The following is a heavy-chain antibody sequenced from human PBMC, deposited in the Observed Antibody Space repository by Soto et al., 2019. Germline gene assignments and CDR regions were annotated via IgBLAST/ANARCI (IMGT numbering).Heavy chain of an antibody. CDR1: GFTFSSYA. D-gene: IGHD2-21*01. J-gene: IGHJ4*02. Sequence: QVQLVESGGGVVQPGWSLRLSCAAAGFTFSSYAMHWVRQAPGTGLEWVAVISYDGSNKYYAESVKGRFTISRDNSKNTLYLQMTSLRAEDTAVYSCARDLVVVSAINRSGAFDYWGKGTMVTVSS. CDR2: ISYDGSNK. CDR3: ARDLVVVSAINRSGAFDY. V-gene: IGHV3-30-3*01.